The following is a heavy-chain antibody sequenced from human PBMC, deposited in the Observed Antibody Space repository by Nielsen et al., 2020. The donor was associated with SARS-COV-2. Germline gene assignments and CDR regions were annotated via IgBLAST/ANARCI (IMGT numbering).Heavy chain of an antibody. CDR1: GYTFTSYG. D-gene: IGHD3-3*01. V-gene: IGHV1-18*01. Sequence: ASVKVSCKASGYTFTSYGISWVRQAPGQGLEWMGWISAYNGNTNYAQKLQGRVTMTTDTSTSTAYMELRSLRSDDTAVYYCARVRFLEWLFLIDYWGQGTLVTVSS. CDR3: ARVRFLEWLFLIDY. CDR2: ISAYNGNT. J-gene: IGHJ4*02.